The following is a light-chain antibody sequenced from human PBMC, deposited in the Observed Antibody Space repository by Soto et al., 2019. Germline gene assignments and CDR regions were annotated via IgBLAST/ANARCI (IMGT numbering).Light chain of an antibody. CDR3: QQYNDWWT. CDR2: GAS. J-gene: IGKJ1*01. CDR1: QSVSSN. Sequence: EIVMTQFPATLAVSPGDRAPLXCRASQSVSSNLAWYQQRPGQAPRLLIYGASTRATGIPARFSGSGSGTEFTLTISSLQSEDFAVYYCQQYNDWWTFGQGTKVDIK. V-gene: IGKV3-15*01.